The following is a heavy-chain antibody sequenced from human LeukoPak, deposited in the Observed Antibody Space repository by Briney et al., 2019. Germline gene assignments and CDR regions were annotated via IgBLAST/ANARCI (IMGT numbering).Heavy chain of an antibody. V-gene: IGHV4-31*03. CDR2: IYYSGST. CDR1: GGSISSGGYY. CDR3: ARDKGSGPKNDAFDI. D-gene: IGHD5-12*01. J-gene: IGHJ3*02. Sequence: SQTLSLTCTVSGGSISSGGYYWSWIRQHPGKGLEWIGYIYYSGSTYYNPSLRSRVTISVDTSKNQFSLKLSSVTAADTAVYYCARDKGSGPKNDAFDIWGQGTMVTVSS.